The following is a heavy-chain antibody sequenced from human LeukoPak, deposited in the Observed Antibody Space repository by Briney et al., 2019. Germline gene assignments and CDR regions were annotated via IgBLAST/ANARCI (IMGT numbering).Heavy chain of an antibody. CDR1: EYIFTSYW. D-gene: IGHD3-22*01. CDR3: ARLLGPMIARGYFDH. CDR2: IYPGDSDT. V-gene: IGHV5-51*01. J-gene: IGHJ4*02. Sequence: GESLKISCQGSEYIFTSYWIGWVRQMPGKGLEWMGIIYPGDSDTRYSPSFQGQVTISADKSISTAYLQWSSLKASDTAMYYCARLLGPMIARGYFDHWGQGTLVTVSS.